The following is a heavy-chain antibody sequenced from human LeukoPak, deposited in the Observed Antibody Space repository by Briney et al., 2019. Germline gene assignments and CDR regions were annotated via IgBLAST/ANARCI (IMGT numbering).Heavy chain of an antibody. D-gene: IGHD3-3*01. J-gene: IGHJ4*02. CDR1: GGSISSYY. CDR3: ARTRITIFGVVINTSYYFDY. Sequence: SETLSLTCTVSGGSISSYYWSWIRQPPGKGLEWIGHIYYSGSTNYNPSLKSRVTISVDTSKNQFSLKLSSVTAADTAVYYCARTRITIFGVVINTSYYFDYWGQGTLVTVSS. V-gene: IGHV4-59*01. CDR2: IYYSGST.